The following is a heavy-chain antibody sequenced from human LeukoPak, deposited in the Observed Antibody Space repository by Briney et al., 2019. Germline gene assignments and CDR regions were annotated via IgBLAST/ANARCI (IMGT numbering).Heavy chain of an antibody. CDR3: ARAGLSVLTYFDY. V-gene: IGHV1-3*01. J-gene: IGHJ4*02. D-gene: IGHD2-8*01. CDR2: INAGNGNT. CDR1: GYTFTSYA. Sequence: ASVKVSSKASGYTFTSYAMHWVRQAPGQRLEWMGWINAGNGNTKYSQKFQGRVTITRDTSASTAYMELSSLRSEDTAVYYCARAGLSVLTYFDYWGQGTLVTVSS.